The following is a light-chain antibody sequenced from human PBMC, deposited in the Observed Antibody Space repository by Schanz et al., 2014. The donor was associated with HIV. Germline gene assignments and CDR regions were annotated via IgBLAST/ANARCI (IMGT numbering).Light chain of an antibody. V-gene: IGKV1-5*03. CDR2: QAS. J-gene: IGKJ1*01. Sequence: DIQMTQPPSTLSASVGDRVSITCRASQSISSWLAWYQQRPGKAPNLLIYQASTLETGVPLRFSGSGSGTEFTLTINSLQPDDFATYYCQQYNSYPWTFGQGTRVEVK. CDR1: QSISSW. CDR3: QQYNSYPWT.